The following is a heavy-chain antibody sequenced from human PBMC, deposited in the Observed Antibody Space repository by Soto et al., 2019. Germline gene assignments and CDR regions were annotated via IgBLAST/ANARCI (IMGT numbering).Heavy chain of an antibody. Sequence: QSPTLSLTCAISGDSVSSNSAAWNWIRQSPSRGLEWLGRTYYRSKWYNDYAVSVKSRITINPDTSKNQFSLQLNSVTPEDTAVYYCASEQWLVFVLDVWGQGTTVTVSS. CDR3: ASEQWLVFVLDV. D-gene: IGHD6-19*01. J-gene: IGHJ6*02. CDR2: TYYRSKWYN. V-gene: IGHV6-1*01. CDR1: GDSVSSNSAA.